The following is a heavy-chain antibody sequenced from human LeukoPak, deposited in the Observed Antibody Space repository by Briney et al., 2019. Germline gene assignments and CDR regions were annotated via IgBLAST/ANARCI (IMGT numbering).Heavy chain of an antibody. CDR2: ISSSSSYI. Sequence: GWSLRLSCPASGFTFSSYSMNWVRQAPGKGLEWVSSISSSSSYIYYADSVKGRFTISRDNAKNSLYLQMNSLRAEDTAVYYCASGDSSGYFFGYWGQGALVTVSS. V-gene: IGHV3-21*01. CDR3: ASGDSSGYFFGY. D-gene: IGHD3-22*01. CDR1: GFTFSSYS. J-gene: IGHJ4*02.